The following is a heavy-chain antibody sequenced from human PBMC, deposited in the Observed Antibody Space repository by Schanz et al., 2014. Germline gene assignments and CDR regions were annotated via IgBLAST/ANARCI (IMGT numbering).Heavy chain of an antibody. CDR1: GYTFTSDS. D-gene: IGHD2-2*01. CDR2: MNPNSGNP. V-gene: IGHV1-8*02. CDR3: ARDGVVPAAVPVDGMDV. J-gene: IGHJ6*02. Sequence: QVQLVQSGAEVKKPGASVKVSCKASGYTFTSDSMHWVRQAPGQGLEWLGWMNPNSGNPGFAQKFRGRVTMTRNTSMSTAYRELRSLRSYDTAVDYCARDGVVPAAVPVDGMDVWGQGTTVTVS.